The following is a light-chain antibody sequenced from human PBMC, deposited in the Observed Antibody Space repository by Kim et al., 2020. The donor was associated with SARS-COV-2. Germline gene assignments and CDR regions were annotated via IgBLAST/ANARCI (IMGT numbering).Light chain of an antibody. CDR3: QAWDSSVV. J-gene: IGLJ2*01. CDR2: QDS. V-gene: IGLV3-1*01. CDR1: KLGDKY. Sequence: VSVSPGQAASITCSGDKLGDKYACWYQQKPGQSPVLVIYQDSKRPSGIPERFSGSNAGNTATLTISGTQAMDEADYYCQAWDSSVVFGGGTQLTVL.